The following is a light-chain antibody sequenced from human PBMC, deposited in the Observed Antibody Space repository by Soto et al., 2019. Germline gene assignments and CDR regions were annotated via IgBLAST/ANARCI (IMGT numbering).Light chain of an antibody. V-gene: IGKV3-20*01. CDR3: QQYGSSPLT. Sequence: ESVLTQSPGTLSLSPEERATLSCRASQSVSSSYLAWYQQKPGQAPRLLIYGASSRATGIPDRFSGSGSGTDFTLTISRLEPEDFAVYYCQQYGSSPLTFGQGTRLEIK. CDR2: GAS. CDR1: QSVSSSY. J-gene: IGKJ5*01.